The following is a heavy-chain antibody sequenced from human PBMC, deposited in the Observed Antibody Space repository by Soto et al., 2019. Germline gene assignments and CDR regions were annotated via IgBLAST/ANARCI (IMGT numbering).Heavy chain of an antibody. D-gene: IGHD3-3*01. V-gene: IGHV4-31*03. J-gene: IGHJ6*02. Sequence: SETLSLTCTVPGGSISSGGYYWSWIRQHPGKGLEWIGYIYYSGSTYYNPSLKSRVTISVDTSKNQFSLKLSSVTAADTAVYYCARERFYDFWSGPPTGGMDVWGQGTTVTVSS. CDR1: GGSISSGGYY. CDR3: ARERFYDFWSGPPTGGMDV. CDR2: IYYSGST.